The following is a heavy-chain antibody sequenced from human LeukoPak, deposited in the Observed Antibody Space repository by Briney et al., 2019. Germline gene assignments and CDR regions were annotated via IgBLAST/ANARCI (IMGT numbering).Heavy chain of an antibody. Sequence: GGSLRLSCAASGFTFSSYWMHWVRQASGKGLVWVSRINSDGSSTSYADSVKGRFTISRGNAKNTLYLQMNSLRAEDTAVYYCARVTVAGRGGFDYWGQGTLVTVSS. J-gene: IGHJ4*02. CDR3: ARVTVAGRGGFDY. CDR2: INSDGSST. CDR1: GFTFSSYW. D-gene: IGHD6-19*01. V-gene: IGHV3-74*01.